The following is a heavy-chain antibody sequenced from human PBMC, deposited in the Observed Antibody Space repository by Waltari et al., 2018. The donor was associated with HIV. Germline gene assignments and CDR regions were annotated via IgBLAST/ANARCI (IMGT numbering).Heavy chain of an antibody. CDR1: GYTFTDYY. Sequence: QVQLVQSGAEVKKPGASVKVSCKASGYTFTDYYIHGVRRAPGQGLEWMGWINLKTGGTNYAQTFQGRVSMTRASSINTAFMELYRLRFDDTAIYYCARDGDVGSTDYWGQGTLVTVSS. V-gene: IGHV1-2*02. CDR3: ARDGDVGSTDY. D-gene: IGHD1-26*01. CDR2: INLKTGGT. J-gene: IGHJ4*02.